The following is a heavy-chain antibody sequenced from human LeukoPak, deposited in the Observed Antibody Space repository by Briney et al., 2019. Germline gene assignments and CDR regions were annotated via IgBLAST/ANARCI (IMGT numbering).Heavy chain of an antibody. CDR3: ARDQGGSGSYYYYYYGREV. CDR2: IYSGGST. CDR1: GFTVSSNY. Sequence: GGSPRLSCAASGFTVSSNYMSWVRQAPGKGLEWVSVIYSGGSTYYADSVKGRFNISRDNFKNPLYLQINTLRAEDAPGYYCARDQGGSGSYYYYYYGREVWGQGTTVTVS. J-gene: IGHJ6*02. V-gene: IGHV3-66*01. D-gene: IGHD3-10*01.